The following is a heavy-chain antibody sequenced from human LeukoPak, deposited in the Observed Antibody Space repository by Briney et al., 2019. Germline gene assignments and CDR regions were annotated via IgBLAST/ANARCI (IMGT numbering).Heavy chain of an antibody. CDR2: MNPNSGNT. V-gene: IGHV1-18*01. Sequence: ASVTVSCKASGYTFTSYGISWVRQAPGQGLEWVGWMNPNSGNTGYAQKLQGRVTMTTDTSTSTAYMELRSLRSEDTAVYYCARDHVDPTMGHSWGQETLVTVSS. CDR3: ARDHVDPTMGHS. CDR1: GYTFTSYG. J-gene: IGHJ4*02. D-gene: IGHD5-18*01.